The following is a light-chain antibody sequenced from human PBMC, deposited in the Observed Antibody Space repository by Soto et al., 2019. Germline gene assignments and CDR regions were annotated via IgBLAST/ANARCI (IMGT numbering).Light chain of an antibody. CDR2: DAS. V-gene: IGKV1-17*01. CDR1: QAIRNN. J-gene: IGKJ1*01. Sequence: DIQMTQSPSSLFASVGDRVTITCRASQAIRNNLGWYQQKPGKAPKRLIFDASSLESGVPSRFSGRGSGTEFTLTISSLQPEDFATYYCQQYNSYRTFGQGTKVDIK. CDR3: QQYNSYRT.